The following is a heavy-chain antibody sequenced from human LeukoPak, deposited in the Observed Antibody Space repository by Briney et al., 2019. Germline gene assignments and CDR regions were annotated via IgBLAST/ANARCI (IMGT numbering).Heavy chain of an antibody. J-gene: IGHJ5*02. CDR1: GYSISSGYY. Sequence: PSETLSLTCTVSGYSISSGYYWGWIRQPPGKGLEWIGSISHSGSTNYNPSLKSRVTISVDTSKNQFSLKLSSVTAADTAVYYCARPRAPKRPGIAAAGTGGPFDPWGQGTLVTVSS. D-gene: IGHD6-13*01. CDR3: ARPRAPKRPGIAAAGTGGPFDP. CDR2: ISHSGST. V-gene: IGHV4-38-2*02.